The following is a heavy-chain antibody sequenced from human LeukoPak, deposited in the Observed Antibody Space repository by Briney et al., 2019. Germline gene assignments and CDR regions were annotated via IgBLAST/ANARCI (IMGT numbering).Heavy chain of an antibody. CDR1: GGSFSGYY. CDR3: ARVGSTRVRGVPRWFDP. Sequence: SETLSLTCAVYGGSFSGYYWSWIRQPPGKGLEWIGEINHSGSTNYNPSLKSRVTISVDTSKNQFSLKLSSVTAADTAVYYCARVGSTRVRGVPRWFDPWGQGTLVTVSS. J-gene: IGHJ5*02. D-gene: IGHD3-10*01. CDR2: INHSGST. V-gene: IGHV4-34*01.